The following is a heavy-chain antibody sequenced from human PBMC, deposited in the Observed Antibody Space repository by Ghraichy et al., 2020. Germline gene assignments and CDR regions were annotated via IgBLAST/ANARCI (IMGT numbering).Heavy chain of an antibody. V-gene: IGHV3-7*01. CDR3: ASEGDKPKGYYYGMDV. Sequence: GESLNISCAASGFTFSSYWMSWVRQAPGKGLEWVANIKQDGSEKYYVDSVKGRFTISRDNAKNSLYLQMNSLRAEDTAVYYCASEGDKPKGYYYGMDVWGQGTTVTVSS. CDR1: GFTFSSYW. CDR2: IKQDGSEK. J-gene: IGHJ6*02. D-gene: IGHD3-16*01.